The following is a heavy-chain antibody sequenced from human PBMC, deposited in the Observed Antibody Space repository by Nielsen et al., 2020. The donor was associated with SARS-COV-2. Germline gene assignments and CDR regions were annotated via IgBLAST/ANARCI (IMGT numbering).Heavy chain of an antibody. J-gene: IGHJ6*02. CDR2: ISWNSGSI. D-gene: IGHD6-6*01. Sequence: GGSLRLSCAASGFTFHDYAMHWVRQSPGKGLEWVSGISWNSGSIGYADSVKGRFTISRDNAKNSLYLQMNSLRAEDTALYYCATLVRRYGMDVWGQGTTVTVSS. CDR1: GFTFHDYA. V-gene: IGHV3-9*01. CDR3: ATLVRRYGMDV.